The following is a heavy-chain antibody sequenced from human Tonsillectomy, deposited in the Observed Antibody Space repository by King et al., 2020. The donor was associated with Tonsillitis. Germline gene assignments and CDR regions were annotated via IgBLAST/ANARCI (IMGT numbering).Heavy chain of an antibody. CDR2: FRWNSGSI. J-gene: IGHJ4*02. CDR3: AKDTRRDGYSLYYFDY. Sequence: EVQLVESGGGLVQPGRSLRLSCAASGFTFDDYAMHWVRQAPGRGLEWVSGFRWNSGSIGYADSVKGRFTISRDKAKNSLYLQMNSLRAEDAALYYCAKDTRRDGYSLYYFDYWGRGTLVTVSS. V-gene: IGHV3-9*01. CDR1: GFTFDDYA. D-gene: IGHD5-24*01.